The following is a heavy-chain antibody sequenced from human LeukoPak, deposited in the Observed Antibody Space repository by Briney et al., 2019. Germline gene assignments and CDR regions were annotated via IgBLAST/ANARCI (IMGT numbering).Heavy chain of an antibody. J-gene: IGHJ6*03. V-gene: IGHV4-34*01. D-gene: IGHD1-1*01. CDR1: GGSFSGYH. Sequence: SETLSLTCAVYGGSFSGYHWNWIRQPPGKGLEWSGEINHSGSTNYNPSLKSRVTISVDTSKNQFSLKLSSVAAADTSVYYCARGGKSWNAEDYMDVWGKGTTVTVSS. CDR2: INHSGST. CDR3: ARGGKSWNAEDYMDV.